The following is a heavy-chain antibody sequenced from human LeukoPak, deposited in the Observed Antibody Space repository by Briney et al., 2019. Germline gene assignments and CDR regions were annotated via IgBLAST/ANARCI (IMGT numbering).Heavy chain of an antibody. V-gene: IGHV4-39*01. CDR3: ARQISNYSSGWYFDY. J-gene: IGHJ4*02. CDR2: IYYSGST. Sequence: PSETLSLTCTVSGGSISSSSYYWGWIRQPPGKGLEWIGNIYYSGSTYYNPSLTSRVTISVDTSKNQFSLKLSSVTAADTAVYYCARQISNYSSGWYFDYWGQGTLVTVSS. D-gene: IGHD6-19*01. CDR1: GGSISSSSYY.